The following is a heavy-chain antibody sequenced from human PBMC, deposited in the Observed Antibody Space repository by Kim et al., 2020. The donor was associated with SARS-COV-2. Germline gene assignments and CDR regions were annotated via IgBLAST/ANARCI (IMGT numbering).Heavy chain of an antibody. CDR1: GYTFTSYG. CDR3: ARDFSWGYSSGWYKWFDP. J-gene: IGHJ5*02. V-gene: IGHV1-18*04. Sequence: ASVKVSCKASGYTFTSYGISWVQQAPGQGLEWMGWISAYNGNTNYAQKLQGRVTMTTDTSTSTAYMELRSLRSDDTAVYYCARDFSWGYSSGWYKWFDPWGQGTLVTVSS. CDR2: ISAYNGNT. D-gene: IGHD6-19*01.